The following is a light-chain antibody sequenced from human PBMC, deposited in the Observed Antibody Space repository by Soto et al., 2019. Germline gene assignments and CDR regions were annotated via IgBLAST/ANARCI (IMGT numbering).Light chain of an antibody. CDR2: AAS. CDR3: HQASSFPLT. V-gene: IGKV1-12*01. CDR1: QVISSW. J-gene: IGKJ4*01. Sequence: DIPMTQAPSFVSAFVGDRVTITCRASQVISSWLAWYQQKPGKAPKLLIYAASSLQSGVPSRFSGSESGTDFTLSISSLQPEDSATYYCHQASSFPLTFGGGTKVEIK.